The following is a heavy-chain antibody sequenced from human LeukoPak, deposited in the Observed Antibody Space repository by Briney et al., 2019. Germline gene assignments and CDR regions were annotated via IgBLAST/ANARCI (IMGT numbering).Heavy chain of an antibody. D-gene: IGHD3-10*01. Sequence: SVKVPCKASGGSFSTYAISWVRQAPGQGLEWMGGIIPFFGTPSYAQKFHGRVTITADESTNTAYMEVSSLRSEDTALYYCARYKVPPHQDSSMVPGVYYYYGMDVWGLGTTVTVSS. J-gene: IGHJ6*02. CDR1: GGSFSTYA. CDR3: ARYKVPPHQDSSMVPGVYYYYGMDV. V-gene: IGHV1-69*13. CDR2: IIPFFGTP.